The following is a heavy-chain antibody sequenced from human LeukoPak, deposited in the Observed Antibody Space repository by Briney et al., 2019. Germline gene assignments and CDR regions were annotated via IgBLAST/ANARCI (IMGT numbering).Heavy chain of an antibody. CDR1: GFTFSSYA. D-gene: IGHD4-23*01. CDR2: ISGSGGST. J-gene: IGHJ4*02. Sequence: GGSLRLSCAASGFTFSSYAMSWVRQAPGKGLEWVSAISGSGGSTYYADSVKGRFTISRDNSKNTLYLQMNSLRAEDTAVYYCARAGSGYGGNSNFDYWGQGTLVTVSS. V-gene: IGHV3-23*01. CDR3: ARAGSGYGGNSNFDY.